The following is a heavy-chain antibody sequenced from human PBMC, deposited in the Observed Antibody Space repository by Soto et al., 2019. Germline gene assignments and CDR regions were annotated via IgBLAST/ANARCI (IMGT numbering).Heavy chain of an antibody. CDR1: GYIFTTYA. CDR2: INVGNGNT. V-gene: IGHV1-3*01. Sequence: GASVKVSCKASGYIFTTYAMHWVRQAPGQRLEWMGWINVGNGNTKYSQSLQGRVTITRDTSASTAYMELTSLTSEDTAVYYCARDHGLLCSGNSGYYGFDPWGQGTLVNVSS. CDR3: ARDHGLLCSGNSGYYGFDP. D-gene: IGHD5-12*01. J-gene: IGHJ5*02.